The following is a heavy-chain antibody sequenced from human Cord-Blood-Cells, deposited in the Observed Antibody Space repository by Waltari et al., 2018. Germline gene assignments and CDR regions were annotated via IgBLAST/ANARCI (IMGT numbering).Heavy chain of an antibody. J-gene: IGHJ2*01. CDR3: ARVGCTGGVCYIWYFDL. CDR1: GFTFSSYW. Sequence: EVQLVESGGGLVHPGGSLVPSWSASGFTFSSYWMSWVRQAPGKGLEWVANIKQDGSEKYYVDSVKGRFTISRDNAKNSLYLQMNSLRAEDTAVYYCARVGCTGGVCYIWYFDLWGRGTLVTVSS. V-gene: IGHV3-7*01. D-gene: IGHD2-8*02. CDR2: IKQDGSEK.